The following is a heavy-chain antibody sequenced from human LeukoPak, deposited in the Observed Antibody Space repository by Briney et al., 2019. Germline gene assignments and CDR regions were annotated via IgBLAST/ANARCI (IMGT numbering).Heavy chain of an antibody. V-gene: IGHV3-53*01. CDR3: AKDSGYDLMIGNY. J-gene: IGHJ4*02. CDR2: IYSGGST. Sequence: PGGSLRLSCAASGFTVSSNYMSWVRQAPGKGLEWVSVIYSGGSTYYADSVKGRFTISRDNSKNTLYLQMNSLRAEDTAEYYCAKDSGYDLMIGNYWGQGTLVTVSS. D-gene: IGHD5-12*01. CDR1: GFTVSSNY.